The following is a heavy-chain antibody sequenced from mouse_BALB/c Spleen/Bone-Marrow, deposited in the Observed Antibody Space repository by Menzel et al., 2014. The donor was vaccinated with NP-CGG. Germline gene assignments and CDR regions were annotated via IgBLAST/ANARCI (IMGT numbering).Heavy chain of an antibody. V-gene: IGHV14-3*02. CDR3: ARGYDEGFAY. D-gene: IGHD2-14*01. CDR1: GFNIKDTY. CDR2: IDPANGNT. J-gene: IGHJ3*01. Sequence: SGAELVEPGASVKLSCTASGFNIKDTYMHWVKQRPEQGLEWIGRIDPANGNTKYDPKFPGKATMTADTSSNTAYLQLSSLTSEDTAVYYCARGYDEGFAYWGQGTLVTVSA.